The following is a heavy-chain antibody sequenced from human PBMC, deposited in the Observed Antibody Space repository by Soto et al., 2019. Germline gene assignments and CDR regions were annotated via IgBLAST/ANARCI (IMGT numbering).Heavy chain of an antibody. CDR3: ARFDVLMVYAKGGNWFDP. CDR1: GGSISSGGYY. V-gene: IGHV4-31*03. J-gene: IGHJ5*02. Sequence: QVQLQESGPGLVEPSQTLSLTCTVSGGSISSGGYYWSWIRQHPGKGLEWIGYIYYSGSTYYNPSLKSRVTMSVDTSKDHLSLKPSSVTAADTAVYYCARFDVLMVYAKGGNWFDPWGQGTLVTVSS. D-gene: IGHD2-8*01. CDR2: IYYSGST.